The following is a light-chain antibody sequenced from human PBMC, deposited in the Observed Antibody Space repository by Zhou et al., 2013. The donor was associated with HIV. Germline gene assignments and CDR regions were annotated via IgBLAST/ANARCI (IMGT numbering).Light chain of an antibody. V-gene: IGKV3-11*01. CDR3: QQRSNWPPST. CDR2: DAS. CDR1: QSISFS. Sequence: EIVLTQSPATLSLSPGERATLSCRASQSISFSLAWYQQKPGQAPRLLIYDASNRATGIPARFSGSGSGTDFTLTISSLEPEDFAVYYCQQRSNWPPSTFGQGTKLEI. J-gene: IGKJ2*01.